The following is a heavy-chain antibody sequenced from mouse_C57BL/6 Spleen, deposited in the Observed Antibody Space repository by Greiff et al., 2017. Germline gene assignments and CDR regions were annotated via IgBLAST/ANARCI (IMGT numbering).Heavy chain of an antibody. V-gene: IGHV1-81*01. CDR1: GYTFTSYG. CDR2: IYPGSGNT. J-gene: IGHJ2*01. CDR3: AGGYPEC. D-gene: IGHD2-14*01. Sequence: VQLQQSGAELVRPGASVKLSCKASGYTFTSYGISWVKQRPGQGLEWIGEIYPGSGNTYYNEKLKGKATLAADKSSSTAYLELRSLTSEDSAVCYCAGGYPECRGQGTTLTASS.